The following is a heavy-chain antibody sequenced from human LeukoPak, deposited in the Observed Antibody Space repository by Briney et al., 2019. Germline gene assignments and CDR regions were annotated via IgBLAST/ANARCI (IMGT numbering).Heavy chain of an antibody. Sequence: ASVKVSCKASGYTFTGYYMHWVRQAPGQGLEWMGWINPNSGGTNYAQKFQGRVTMTRDTSISTAYMELSSLRSEDTAVYYCARDTSPTTWESQRMDVWGQGTTVTVSS. CDR2: INPNSGGT. CDR1: GYTFTGYY. J-gene: IGHJ6*02. V-gene: IGHV1-2*02. CDR3: ARDTSPTTWESQRMDV. D-gene: IGHD1-26*01.